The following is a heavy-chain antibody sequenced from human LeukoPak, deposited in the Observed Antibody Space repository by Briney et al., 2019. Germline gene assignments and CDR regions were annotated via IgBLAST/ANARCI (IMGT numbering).Heavy chain of an antibody. Sequence: SETLSLTCAVYGGSFSGYYWSWIRQPPGKGLEWIGEINHSGSTNYNPSLKSRVTISVDTSKNQSSLKLSSVTAADTAVYYCARHAPGHYDSSGYYGFWFDPWGQGTLVTVSS. CDR2: INHSGST. D-gene: IGHD3-22*01. J-gene: IGHJ5*02. CDR3: ARHAPGHYDSSGYYGFWFDP. CDR1: GGSFSGYY. V-gene: IGHV4-34*01.